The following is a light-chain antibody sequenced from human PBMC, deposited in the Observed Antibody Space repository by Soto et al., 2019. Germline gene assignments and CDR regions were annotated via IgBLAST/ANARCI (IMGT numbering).Light chain of an antibody. J-gene: IGKJ5*01. CDR3: LQYDNWPPIT. Sequence: EIVLTQSPATLSVAPGERATLSCRASQSISSNLAWYQQKPGQAPRLLIYGAFTRATGIPVRFSGSGSGTDFTLTISHLQPEDFALYHCLQYDNWPPITFGQGTRLE. CDR2: GAF. V-gene: IGKV3-15*01. CDR1: QSISSN.